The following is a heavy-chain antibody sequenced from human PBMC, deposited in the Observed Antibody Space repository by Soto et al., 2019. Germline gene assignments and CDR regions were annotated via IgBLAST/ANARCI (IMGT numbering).Heavy chain of an antibody. Sequence: QVQLQQWGAGLLKPSETLSLTCAVYGGSFSGYYWSWIRQPPGKGLEWIGEINHSGSTNYNPSLKGRVTISVDTSKNQFSLKLSSVTAADTAVYYCASPLGAASDYWGQGTLVTVSS. V-gene: IGHV4-34*01. CDR3: ASPLGAASDY. J-gene: IGHJ4*02. CDR2: INHSGST. D-gene: IGHD1-26*01. CDR1: GGSFSGYY.